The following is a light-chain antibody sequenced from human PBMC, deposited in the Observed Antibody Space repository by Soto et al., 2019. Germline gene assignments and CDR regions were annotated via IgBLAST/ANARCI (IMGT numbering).Light chain of an antibody. J-gene: IGKJ1*01. CDR1: QSVSSSY. Sequence: EIELTQSPGTLSLSPGERATLSCRASQSVSSSYLAWYQQKPGQAPRLLIYGASSRATGIPDRFSGSGSGTDFTLTISRLEPEDFAVYYCQQYGSPVAFGQGTKVEIK. CDR3: QQYGSPVA. CDR2: GAS. V-gene: IGKV3-20*01.